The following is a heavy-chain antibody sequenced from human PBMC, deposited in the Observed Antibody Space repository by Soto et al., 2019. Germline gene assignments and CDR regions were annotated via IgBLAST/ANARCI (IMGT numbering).Heavy chain of an antibody. CDR1: EFTFSSNS. Sequence: EVQLVESGGGRVKPGGTRCPSWAASEFTFSSNSMNWVRKAPGKGLEWVSSISSSSSYIYYADSVKGRFTISRDNAKNSLYLQMNSLRAEDTAVYYCARDPFGVRGYFDYWGQGTLVTVSS. J-gene: IGHJ4*02. D-gene: IGHD3-10*01. CDR2: ISSSSSYI. V-gene: IGHV3-21*01. CDR3: ARDPFGVRGYFDY.